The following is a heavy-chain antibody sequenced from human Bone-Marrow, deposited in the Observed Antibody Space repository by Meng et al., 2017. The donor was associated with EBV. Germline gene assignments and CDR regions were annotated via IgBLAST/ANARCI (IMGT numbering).Heavy chain of an antibody. CDR3: ARDSSGDSRNFDP. Sequence: QILRVQSRVGVKKPGASVKVSCKASGYTFSTYAIHWVRQAPGQRLEWMGWINVGNGDTKYSQKLQGRVTITRDTSASTAYMELRSLRSEDTAVYYCARDSSGDSRNFDPWGQGTLVTVSS. J-gene: IGHJ5*02. D-gene: IGHD3-22*01. V-gene: IGHV1-3*01. CDR1: GYTFSTYA. CDR2: INVGNGDT.